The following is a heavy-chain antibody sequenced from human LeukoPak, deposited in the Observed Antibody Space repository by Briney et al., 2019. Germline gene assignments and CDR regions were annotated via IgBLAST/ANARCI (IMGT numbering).Heavy chain of an antibody. CDR3: ARDSSGWRLFDY. J-gene: IGHJ4*02. Sequence: GGSLRLSCAASGFTFSSYSMNWVRQAPGKGLEWVSSISSSSSYIYYADSVKGRFTISRDNAKNSLYLQMNSLRVEDTAAYYCARDSSGWRLFDYWGQGTLVTVSS. V-gene: IGHV3-21*01. CDR2: ISSSSSYI. D-gene: IGHD6-19*01. CDR1: GFTFSSYS.